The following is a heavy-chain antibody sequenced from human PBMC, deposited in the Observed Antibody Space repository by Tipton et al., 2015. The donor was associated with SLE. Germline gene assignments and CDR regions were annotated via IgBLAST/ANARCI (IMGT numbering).Heavy chain of an antibody. CDR2: IYYTGTTT. CDR3: ARTLGAIAHTVYDAFDI. Sequence: TLSLTCTVSGGSVSSCSKYWAWILQPPGKGLVWIGSIYYTGTTTYYNSSLKSPVTMSVDMSKNKFSLRLTSVTAADTAVYYCARTLGAIAHTVYDAFDIWGQGKMVTVSS. J-gene: IGHJ3*02. CDR1: GGSVSSCSKY. D-gene: IGHD1-26*01. V-gene: IGHV4-39*07.